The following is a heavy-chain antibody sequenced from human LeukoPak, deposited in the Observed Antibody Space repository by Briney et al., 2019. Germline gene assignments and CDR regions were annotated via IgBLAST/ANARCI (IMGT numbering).Heavy chain of an antibody. D-gene: IGHD6-13*01. CDR1: GGSFSGYY. CDR3: ARGVWYYYYYYYYMDV. CDR2: INHSGST. V-gene: IGHV4-34*01. Sequence: SETLSLTCAVYGGSFSGYYWSWIRPPPGKGLEWIGEINHSGSTNYNPSLKSRVTISVDTSKNQFSLKLSSVTAADTAVYYCARGVWYYYYYYYYMDVWGKGTTVTVSS. J-gene: IGHJ6*03.